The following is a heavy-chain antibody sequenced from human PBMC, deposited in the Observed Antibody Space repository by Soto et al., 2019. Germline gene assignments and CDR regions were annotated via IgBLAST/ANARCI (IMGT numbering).Heavy chain of an antibody. CDR2: INHSGST. CDR3: ASRGRDIVVVDTAAGGQDFDY. V-gene: IGHV4-34*01. Sequence: QVQLQQWGAGLLKPSETLSLTCAVYGGSFSGYYWSWIRQPPGKGLEWIGEINHSGSTNYNPSLKSRVTISVDTSKNQFSLKLSSVTAEDAAVYYCASRGRDIVVVDTAAGGQDFDYWGQGTLVTVSS. CDR1: GGSFSGYY. J-gene: IGHJ4*02. D-gene: IGHD2-15*01.